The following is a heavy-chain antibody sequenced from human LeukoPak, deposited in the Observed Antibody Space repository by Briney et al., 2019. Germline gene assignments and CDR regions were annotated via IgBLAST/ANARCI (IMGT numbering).Heavy chain of an antibody. V-gene: IGHV4-59*08. CDR2: VFYTGST. Sequence: KTSETLSLTCTVSGGSISSYYWSWIRQPPGKGLEWIGYVFYTGSTNYNPSLKSRVTISVDTSKNQFSLKLTSVTAADTAVYYCAGQRCSSTSCYSWFYPWGQGTLVTVSS. J-gene: IGHJ5*02. CDR3: AGQRCSSTSCYSWFYP. D-gene: IGHD2-2*01. CDR1: GGSISSYY.